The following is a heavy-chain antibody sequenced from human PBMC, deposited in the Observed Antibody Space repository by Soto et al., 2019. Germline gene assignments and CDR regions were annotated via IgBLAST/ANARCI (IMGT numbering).Heavy chain of an antibody. Sequence: EVQLLQYGGGLVQPGESLRLYCEASGFTFSSYAMSWVRQAPGKGLEWVSGISGRGSTNYADSVKGRFAISRDNSKNMLYQQMNSLRAEETAVYYCAKEKDYEYVWGNYRYTSDYWGQGTPVTVSA. D-gene: IGHD3-16*02. CDR1: GFTFSSYA. V-gene: IGHV3-23*01. CDR3: AKEKDYEYVWGNYRYTSDY. J-gene: IGHJ4*02. CDR2: ISGRGST.